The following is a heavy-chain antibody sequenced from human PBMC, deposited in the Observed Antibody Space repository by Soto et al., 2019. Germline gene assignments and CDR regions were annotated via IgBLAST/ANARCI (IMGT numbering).Heavy chain of an antibody. CDR3: ASQGGGIAAAGTDFDY. CDR1: GDSISSRSYY. J-gene: IGHJ4*02. D-gene: IGHD6-13*01. CDR2: IYYSGST. Sequence: SEPLSLPGTVTGDSISSRSYYWDWIRQPPGKGLEWIGSIYYSGSTYNNPSLRSRVSMSIDTSQNQFSLTLTSVTAADTAVYYCASQGGGIAAAGTDFDYWGQGTLVTVSS. V-gene: IGHV4-39*01.